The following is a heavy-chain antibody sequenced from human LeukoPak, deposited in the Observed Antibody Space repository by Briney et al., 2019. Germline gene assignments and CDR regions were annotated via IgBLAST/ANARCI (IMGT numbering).Heavy chain of an antibody. CDR2: IKSKTDSGTI. D-gene: IGHD2-2*01. CDR1: GFTFSNYW. V-gene: IGHV3-15*01. Sequence: PGGSLRLSCAASGFTFSNYWMSWVRQAPGKGLEWVGRIKSKTDSGTIDYAAPVKGRFTISRDDSKNTLYLQMNSLKTEDTAVYYCATRVVVDWGQGTLVTVSS. J-gene: IGHJ4*02. CDR3: ATRVVVD.